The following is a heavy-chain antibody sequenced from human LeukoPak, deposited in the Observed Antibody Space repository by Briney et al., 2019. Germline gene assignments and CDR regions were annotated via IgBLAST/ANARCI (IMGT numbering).Heavy chain of an antibody. CDR1: GGSISSYY. D-gene: IGHD2-8*01. J-gene: IGHJ4*02. V-gene: IGHV4-4*09. CDR3: AREYCTNGVCYHYDY. Sequence: KTSETLSLTCTVSGGSISSYYWSWIRQPPGKGLEWIGYIYTSGSTNYNPSLKSRVTISVDTSKNQFSLKLSSVTAADTAVYYCAREYCTNGVCYHYDYWGQGTLVTV. CDR2: IYTSGST.